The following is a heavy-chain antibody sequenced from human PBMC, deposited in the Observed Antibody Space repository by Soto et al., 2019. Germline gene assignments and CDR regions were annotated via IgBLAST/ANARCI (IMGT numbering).Heavy chain of an antibody. CDR1: GFIFSTYV. V-gene: IGHV3-30*18. CDR2: ISYDGSNE. D-gene: IGHD1-26*01. Sequence: VQLVESGGGVVQPGGSLRLSCAASGFIFSTYVMHWVRQVPGKALEWVAHISYDGSNEHYADSVKGRFTVSRDNAQHTLSLQLTSLRSADTAVYYCTKEYIVGTTWGYFESWGAGTLVT. J-gene: IGHJ4*02. CDR3: TKEYIVGTTWGYFES.